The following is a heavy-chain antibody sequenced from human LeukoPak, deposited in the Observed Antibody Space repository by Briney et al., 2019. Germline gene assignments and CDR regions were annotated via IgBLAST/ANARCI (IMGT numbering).Heavy chain of an antibody. D-gene: IGHD3-22*01. J-gene: IGHJ3*02. CDR2: ISGSGGDT. CDR1: GFTFNSYA. CDR3: AREEGYYDTSYAFDI. V-gene: IGHV3-23*01. Sequence: GGSLRLSCAASGFTFNSYAMIWVRQAPGKGLEWVSGISGSGGDTHYAESVKGRFTISRDNAKNSLYLQMNSLRVEDTALYYCAREEGYYDTSYAFDIWGQGTMVTVSS.